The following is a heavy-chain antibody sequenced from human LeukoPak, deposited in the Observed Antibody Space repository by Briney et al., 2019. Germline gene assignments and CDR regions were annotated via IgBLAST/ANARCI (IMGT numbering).Heavy chain of an antibody. V-gene: IGHV4-59*01. D-gene: IGHD6-19*01. CDR3: ATDRAYSIGWSYDHGAFDI. Sequence: PSETLSLTCTVSDGSISSYYWSWIRQPPGKGLEWMGYIYYSGSTNYNPSLKSRVTITVNTSKSQFSLKLSSVTAADTAVDYCATDRAYSIGWSYDHGAFDIWGQGTMVTVSS. CDR2: IYYSGST. J-gene: IGHJ3*02. CDR1: DGSISSYY.